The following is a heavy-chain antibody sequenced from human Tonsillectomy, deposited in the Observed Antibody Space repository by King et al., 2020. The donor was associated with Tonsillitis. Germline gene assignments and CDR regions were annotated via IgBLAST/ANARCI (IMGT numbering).Heavy chain of an antibody. D-gene: IGHD6-13*01. J-gene: IGHJ1*01. Sequence: QLVQSGGGLVQPGGSLRLSCAASGFTFSTYWLSWVRQAPGRGLEWVANINQDGSEKYYVDSVKGRFTISRDNAKNSLYLQMNSLRAEDTAVYYCARFVAAADAEYFQHWGQGTLVTVSS. V-gene: IGHV3-7*03. CDR1: GFTFSTYW. CDR3: ARFVAAADAEYFQH. CDR2: INQDGSEK.